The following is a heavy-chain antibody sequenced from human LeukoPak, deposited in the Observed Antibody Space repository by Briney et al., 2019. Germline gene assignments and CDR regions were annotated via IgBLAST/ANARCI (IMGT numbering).Heavy chain of an antibody. V-gene: IGHV4-34*01. D-gene: IGHD2-8*01. J-gene: IGHJ4*02. CDR1: GGSISSYY. CDR3: ARRRDDALDY. CDR2: INHSGST. Sequence: SETLSLTCTVSGGSISSYYWSWIRQPPGKGLEWIGEINHSGSTNYNPSLKSRVTISVDTSKNQFSLKLSSVTAADTAVYYCARRRDDALDYWGQGTLVTVSS.